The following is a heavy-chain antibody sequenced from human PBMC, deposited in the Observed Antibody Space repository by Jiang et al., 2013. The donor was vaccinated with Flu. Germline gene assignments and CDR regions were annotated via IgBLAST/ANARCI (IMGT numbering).Heavy chain of an antibody. Sequence: QLVESGGGLVQPGGSLRLSCAASGFTFSSYEMNWVRQAPGKGLEWVSYISSSGSTIYYADSVKGRFTISRDNAKNSLYLQMNSLRAEDTAVYYCARTQYRAYYDYVWGTRVDAFDIWGQGTMVTVSS. J-gene: IGHJ3*02. CDR1: GFTFSSYE. V-gene: IGHV3-48*03. D-gene: IGHD3-16*01. CDR3: ARTQYRAYYDYVWGTRVDAFDI. CDR2: ISSSGSTI.